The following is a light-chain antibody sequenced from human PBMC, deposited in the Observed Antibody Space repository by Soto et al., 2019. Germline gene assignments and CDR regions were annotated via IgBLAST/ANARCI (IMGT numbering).Light chain of an antibody. Sequence: EIVLTQSPGTLSLSPGERATLSCRASQSVGSSYLAWYQQKPGQAPRLLIYGASSRATGIPDRFSGSGSGTDFTLTISRLEPEDFAVYYCQQYGSFRAFGQGTKVEIK. CDR2: GAS. V-gene: IGKV3-20*01. CDR3: QQYGSFRA. J-gene: IGKJ1*01. CDR1: QSVGSSY.